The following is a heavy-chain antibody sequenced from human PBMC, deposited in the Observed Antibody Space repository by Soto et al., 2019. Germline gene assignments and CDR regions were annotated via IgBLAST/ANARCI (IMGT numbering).Heavy chain of an antibody. CDR2: ISSSSSYI. D-gene: IGHD3-3*02. CDR3: ARGAPFYPFDY. V-gene: IGHV3-21*01. J-gene: IGHJ4*02. Sequence: PGGSMRLSCAASRFTFSSYSMNWVRQAPGKGLEWVSSISSSSSYIYYADSVKGRFTISRDNAKNSLYLQMNSLRAEDTAVYYCARGAPFYPFDYWGQGTLVTVSS. CDR1: RFTFSSYS.